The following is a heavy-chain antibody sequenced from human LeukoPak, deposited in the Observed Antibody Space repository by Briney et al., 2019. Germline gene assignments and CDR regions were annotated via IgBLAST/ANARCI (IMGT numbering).Heavy chain of an antibody. D-gene: IGHD3-10*01. CDR1: GFTFSSYG. J-gene: IGHJ4*02. CDR3: AKGGSGSYYKSGFDY. Sequence: GRSLRLSCAASGFTFSSYGMHWVRQAPGKGLEWVAVISYDGSNKYYADSVKGRFTISGDNAKNSLYLQMNSLRAEDTALYYCAKGGSGSYYKSGFDYWGQGTLVTVSS. CDR2: ISYDGSNK. V-gene: IGHV3-30*18.